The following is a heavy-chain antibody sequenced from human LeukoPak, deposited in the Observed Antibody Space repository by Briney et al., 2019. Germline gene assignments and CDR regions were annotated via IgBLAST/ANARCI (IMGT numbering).Heavy chain of an antibody. CDR3: ARRYCSSTSCYVA. CDR2: IYYSGST. V-gene: IGHV4-39*01. D-gene: IGHD2-2*01. CDR1: GGSISSSSYY. Sequence: SETLSLTCTVSGGSISSSSYYWGWIRQPPGKGLEWIGSIYYSGSTYYNPSLKSRVTISVDTSKNQFSLKLSSVTAADTAVYCCARRYCSSTSCYVAWGQGTLVTVSS. J-gene: IGHJ5*02.